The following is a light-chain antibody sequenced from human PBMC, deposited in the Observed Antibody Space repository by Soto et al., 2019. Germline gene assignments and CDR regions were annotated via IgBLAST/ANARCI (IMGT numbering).Light chain of an antibody. CDR1: SRDIGNYNY. Sequence: QSVLTQPASVSGSPGQSITISCTGTSRDIGNYNYVSWYQHHPGKAPKLIIYEVTDRPSGVSNRFSASKSGNTASLTISGLQAEDEADYYCSSYTTTTTVIFGGGTK. V-gene: IGLV2-14*01. CDR2: EVT. CDR3: SSYTTTTTVI. J-gene: IGLJ2*01.